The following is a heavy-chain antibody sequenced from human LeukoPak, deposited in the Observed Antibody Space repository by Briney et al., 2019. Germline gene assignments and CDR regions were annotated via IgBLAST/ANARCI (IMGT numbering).Heavy chain of an antibody. CDR3: AKDGGPSILRYFDWLSDWFDP. D-gene: IGHD3-9*01. V-gene: IGHV3-23*01. J-gene: IGHJ5*02. CDR1: GFTFSSYA. Sequence: GGSLRLSRAASGFTFSSYAMSWVRQAPGNGLGWVSAISGSCGSTYYADSVKGRFTISRDNSKNTLYLQMNSLRTEDTAVYYCAKDGGPSILRYFDWLSDWFDPWGQGTLVTVSS. CDR2: ISGSCGST.